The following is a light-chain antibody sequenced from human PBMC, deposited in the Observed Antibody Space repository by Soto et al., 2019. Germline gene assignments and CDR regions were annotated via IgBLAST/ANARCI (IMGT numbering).Light chain of an antibody. J-gene: IGLJ2*01. CDR1: SSDVGGYNY. V-gene: IGLV2-8*01. Sequence: QSALTQPTSASGSPGQSVTISCTGTSSDVGGYNYVSWYQQHPGKAPKLMIYEVSKRPSGVPDRFSGSKSGNTASLTVSGLQAEDEADYYCISYAGSNNFEGVFGGGTKLTVL. CDR2: EVS. CDR3: ISYAGSNNFEGV.